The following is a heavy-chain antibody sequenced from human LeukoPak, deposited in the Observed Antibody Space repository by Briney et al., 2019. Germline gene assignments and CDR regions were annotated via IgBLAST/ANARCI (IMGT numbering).Heavy chain of an antibody. D-gene: IGHD2-21*02. CDR1: GGSISSSSYY. J-gene: IGHJ1*01. CDR3: AEGPNIVVVTAIPPAEYFQH. Sequence: PSETLSITCTVSGGSISSSSYYWGWIRQPPGKGLEWIGSIYYSGSTYYNPSLKSRVTISVDTSKNQFSLKLSSVTAADTAVYYCAEGPNIVVVTAIPPAEYFQHWGQGTLVTVSS. CDR2: IYYSGST. V-gene: IGHV4-39*07.